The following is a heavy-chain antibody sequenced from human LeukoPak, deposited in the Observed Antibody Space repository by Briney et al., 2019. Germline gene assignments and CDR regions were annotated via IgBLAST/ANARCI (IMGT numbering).Heavy chain of an antibody. D-gene: IGHD3-9*01. V-gene: IGHV4-59*08. Sequence: SQTLSLTCTVSGGSISSYCLSWIRQPPGRGLEWIGHIHYRGSTNYNPSFKSRVTISVDTSKNQISLKLSSVTAADTAVYYCARHGHFDWLLDIWGQGTMVTVSS. J-gene: IGHJ3*02. CDR2: IHYRGST. CDR3: ARHGHFDWLLDI. CDR1: GGSISSYC.